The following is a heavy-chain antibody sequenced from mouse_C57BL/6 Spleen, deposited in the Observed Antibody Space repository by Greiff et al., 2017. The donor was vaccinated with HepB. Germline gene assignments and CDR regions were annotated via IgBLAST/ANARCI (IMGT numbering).Heavy chain of an antibody. V-gene: IGHV1-26*01. CDR1: GYTFTDYY. CDR3: ARPPHYYHEKLWYFDV. Sequence: EVQLQQSGPELVKPGASVKISCKASGYTFTDYYMNWVKQSHGKSLEWIGDINPNNGGTSYNQKFKGKATLTVDKSSSTAYMELRSLTSEDSAVYYCARPPHYYHEKLWYFDVWGTGTTFTVSS. D-gene: IGHD1-1*01. J-gene: IGHJ1*03. CDR2: INPNNGGT.